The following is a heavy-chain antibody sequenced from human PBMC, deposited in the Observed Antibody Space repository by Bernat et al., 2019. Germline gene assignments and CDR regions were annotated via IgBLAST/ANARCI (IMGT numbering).Heavy chain of an antibody. Sequence: EVQLVESGGGLVQPGGSLRLSCAASGFTFSSYEMNWVRQAPGKGLEWVSYISSSGSTIYYADSVKGRFTISRDNAKNSLYLQMNSLRAEDTAVYYCARGSWGVMNPFGGYWGQGTLVTVSS. V-gene: IGHV3-48*03. J-gene: IGHJ4*02. CDR3: ARGSWGVMNPFGGY. D-gene: IGHD3-16*01. CDR2: ISSSGSTI. CDR1: GFTFSSYE.